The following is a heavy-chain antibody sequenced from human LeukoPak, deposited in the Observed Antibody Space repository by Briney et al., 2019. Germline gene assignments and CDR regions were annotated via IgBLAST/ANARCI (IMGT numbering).Heavy chain of an antibody. V-gene: IGHV1-69*01. CDR3: ARDGVAVAGNYYYGMDV. CDR2: IIPIFGTA. Sequence: SVKVSCKASGGTFSSYAISWVRQAPAQGLEWMGGIIPIFGTANYAQKFQGRVTITADESTSTAYMELSSLRSEDTAVYYCARDGVAVAGNYYYGMDVWGQGTTVTVSS. D-gene: IGHD6-19*01. CDR1: GGTFSSYA. J-gene: IGHJ6*02.